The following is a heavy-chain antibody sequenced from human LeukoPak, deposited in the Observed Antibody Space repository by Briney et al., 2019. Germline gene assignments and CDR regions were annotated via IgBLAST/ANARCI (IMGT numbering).Heavy chain of an antibody. V-gene: IGHV3-53*01. J-gene: IGHJ4*02. D-gene: IGHD5-18*01. Sequence: GGSLRLSCAASGFTFTTYWMSWVRQAPGKGLEWVSVIYSGGSTYYADSVKGRFTISRDNSKNTLYLQMNSLRAEDTAVYYCASSSNSYGYSGFDYWGQGTLVTVSS. CDR1: GFTFTTYW. CDR3: ASSSNSYGYSGFDY. CDR2: IYSGGST.